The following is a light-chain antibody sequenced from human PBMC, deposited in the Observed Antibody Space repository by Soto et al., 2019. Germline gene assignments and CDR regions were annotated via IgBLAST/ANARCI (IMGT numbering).Light chain of an antibody. Sequence: DIQMTQSPSSVSASVGDRVTITCRASQTTSTWLAWYQQKPGKAPRLLIYATSSLESGVPSRISGSGSGTDFTLTIDSLQPEDSATYYCQQAYTFPHTFGQGTRLEIK. CDR1: QTTSTW. J-gene: IGKJ5*01. CDR2: ATS. V-gene: IGKV1-12*01. CDR3: QQAYTFPHT.